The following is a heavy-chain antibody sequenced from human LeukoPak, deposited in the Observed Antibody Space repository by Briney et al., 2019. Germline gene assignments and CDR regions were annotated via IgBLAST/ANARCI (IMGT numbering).Heavy chain of an antibody. D-gene: IGHD6-6*01. CDR2: INSDGSST. V-gene: IGHV3-74*01. Sequence: GGSLRLSCAASGFTFSSYWMHWVRQAPGKGLVWVSRINSDGSSTIYADSVKGRFTISRDNAKNTLYLQMSSLRAEDTAVYYCARDFLGSSSGDWGQGTLVTVSS. CDR1: GFTFSSYW. J-gene: IGHJ4*02. CDR3: ARDFLGSSSGD.